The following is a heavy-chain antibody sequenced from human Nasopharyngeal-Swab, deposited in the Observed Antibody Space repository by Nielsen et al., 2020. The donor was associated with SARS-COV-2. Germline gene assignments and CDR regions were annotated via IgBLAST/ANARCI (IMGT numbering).Heavy chain of an antibody. J-gene: IGHJ6*02. CDR3: ARTLLAAGGYYYYGMDV. V-gene: IGHV2-26*01. CDR2: IFSNDEK. D-gene: IGHD6-13*01. Sequence: WIRQPPGKALEWLAHIFSNDEKSYSTSLKSRPTISKDTSKGQVVLTMTNMDPVDTATYSCARTLLAAGGYYYYGMDVWGQGTTVTVSS.